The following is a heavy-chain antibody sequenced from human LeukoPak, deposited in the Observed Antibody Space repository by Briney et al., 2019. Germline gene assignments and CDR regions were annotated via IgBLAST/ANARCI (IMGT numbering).Heavy chain of an antibody. CDR2: IIPSLDVA. J-gene: IGHJ5*02. Sequence: SVKVSCKASGGTFSSCAISWVRQAPGQGLEWMGGIIPSLDVANYAQKFQGRVTITAYKSTSTVYMELSSLKSEDTAVYYCVYCSGGSCFASNWFDTWGQGTLVTVPS. V-gene: IGHV1-69*10. CDR1: GGTFSSCA. CDR3: VYCSGGSCFASNWFDT. D-gene: IGHD2-15*01.